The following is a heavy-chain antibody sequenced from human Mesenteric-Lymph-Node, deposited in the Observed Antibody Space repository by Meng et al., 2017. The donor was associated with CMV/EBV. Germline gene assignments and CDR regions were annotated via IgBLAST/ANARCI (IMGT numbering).Heavy chain of an antibody. D-gene: IGHD6-13*01. J-gene: IGHJ5*02. CDR2: IIPILGIA. CDR3: AGGIAAAGSRWFDP. CDR1: GGTFSSYT. Sequence: QVQLVQSGAEVKKPGSSVKVSCKASGGTFSSYTISWVRQAPGQGLEWMGRIIPILGIANYAQKFQGRVTITADKSTSTAYMELSSLRSEDTAVYYCAGGIAAAGSRWFDPWGQEPWSPSPQ. V-gene: IGHV1-69*02.